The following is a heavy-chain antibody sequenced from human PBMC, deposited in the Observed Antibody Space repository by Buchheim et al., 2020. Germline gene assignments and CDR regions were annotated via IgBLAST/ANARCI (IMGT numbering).Heavy chain of an antibody. J-gene: IGHJ4*02. V-gene: IGHV3-74*02. CDR3: ARGGSGTAFDY. CDR1: GLSFSSYW. CDR2: INGDGRST. Sequence: EVQLLESGGGLVQPGGSLRLSCAASGLSFSSYWMHWVRQVPGKGLVWVSRINGDGRSTTYADSVKGRFTISRDNAKNTLYLQMNSLRVEDTAVYYCARGGSGTAFDYWGQGTL. D-gene: IGHD3-10*01.